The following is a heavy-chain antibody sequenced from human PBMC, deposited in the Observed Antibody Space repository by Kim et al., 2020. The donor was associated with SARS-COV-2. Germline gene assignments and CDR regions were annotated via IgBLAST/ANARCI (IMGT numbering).Heavy chain of an antibody. CDR2: ITDSGVKT. CDR1: GFTFSRCA. J-gene: IGHJ5*01. Sequence: GGSLRLSCAASGFTFSRCAMYWVRQAPGKGLEWVSSITDSGVKTYYADPAKGRFTISRDNSKNTLYLQMNSLRAEDTAVYYCARRGGGDWYWFDSWGQGTLVTVSS. CDR3: ARRGGGDWYWFDS. V-gene: IGHV3-23*01. D-gene: IGHD2-21*02.